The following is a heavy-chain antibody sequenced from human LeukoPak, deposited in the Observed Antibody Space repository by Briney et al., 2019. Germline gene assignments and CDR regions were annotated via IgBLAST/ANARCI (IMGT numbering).Heavy chain of an antibody. CDR2: IKYSGSNT. D-gene: IGHD3-16*01. CDR3: VKGYYDYVWGRYFDS. V-gene: IGHV3-30*02. J-gene: IGHJ4*02. Sequence: PGGSLRLSCATSGFTFSSFPMHWVRQAPGKGLEWVAFIKYSGSNTDYGDSVKGRFTISRDNSKNTLYLQMNSLRSEDTAVYYCVKGYYDYVWGRYFDSWGQGTLVTVSS. CDR1: GFTFSSFP.